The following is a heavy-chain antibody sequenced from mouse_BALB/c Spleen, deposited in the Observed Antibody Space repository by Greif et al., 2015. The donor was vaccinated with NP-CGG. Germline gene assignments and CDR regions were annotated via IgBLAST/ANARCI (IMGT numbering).Heavy chain of an antibody. CDR3: ARGGLRRDWFAY. CDR2: ISYSGST. J-gene: IGHJ3*01. CDR1: GYSITSDYA. D-gene: IGHD2-2*01. Sequence: EVQLQESGPGLVKPSQSLSLTCTVTGYSITSDYAWNWIRQFPGNKLEWMGYISYSGSTSYNPSLKSRISITRDTSKNQFFLQLNSVTTEDIATYYCARGGLRRDWFAYWGQGTLVTVSA. V-gene: IGHV3-2*02.